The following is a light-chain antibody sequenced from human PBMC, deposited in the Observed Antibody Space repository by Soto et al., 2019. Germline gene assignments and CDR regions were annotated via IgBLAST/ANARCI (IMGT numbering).Light chain of an antibody. CDR2: GAS. CDR3: QQYNKWPPIT. CDR1: QSVSSSY. Sequence: EIVLTQSPGTLSLSPGERATLSCRASQSVSSSYLAWYQQKPGQAPRLLIYGASTRATGFPARFSGSGSGTEFTLTISSLQSEDFAVYYCQQYNKWPPITFGQGTRLEIK. V-gene: IGKV3-15*01. J-gene: IGKJ5*01.